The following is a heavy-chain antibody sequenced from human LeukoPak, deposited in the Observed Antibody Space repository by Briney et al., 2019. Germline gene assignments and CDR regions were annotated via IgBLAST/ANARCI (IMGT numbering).Heavy chain of an antibody. CDR1: GGSINNYY. V-gene: IGHV4-59*12. Sequence: SETLSLTCTVSGGSINNYYWSWIRQPPGKGLEWIGYTYYSGSGSTNYNPSLKSRVTISVDKSKNQFSLKLSSVTAADTAVYYCASVAGSGSSDSYCFDYWGQGTLVTVSS. D-gene: IGHD3-10*01. J-gene: IGHJ4*02. CDR3: ASVAGSGSSDSYCFDY. CDR2: TYYSGSGST.